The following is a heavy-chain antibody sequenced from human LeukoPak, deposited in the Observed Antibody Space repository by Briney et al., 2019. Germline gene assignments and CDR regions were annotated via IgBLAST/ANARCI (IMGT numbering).Heavy chain of an antibody. V-gene: IGHV1-69-2*01. J-gene: IGHJ4*02. D-gene: IGHD3-3*01. CDR1: GGSFSSYA. CDR3: ATYYDFWSGYYEYYFDY. Sequence: ASVKVSCKASGGSFSSYAIGWVRQAPGQGLEWMGRVDPEDGETIYAEKFQGRVTITADTSTDTAYMELSSLRSEDTAVYYCATYYDFWSGYYEYYFDYWGQGTLVTVSS. CDR2: VDPEDGET.